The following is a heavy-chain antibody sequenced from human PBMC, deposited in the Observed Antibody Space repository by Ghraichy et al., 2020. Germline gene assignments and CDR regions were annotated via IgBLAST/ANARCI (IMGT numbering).Heavy chain of an antibody. CDR3: AKVYTKYCGGDCYFDY. V-gene: IGHV3-23*01. D-gene: IGHD2-21*02. CDR1: GFTFSSYA. CDR2: ISGGGGTT. J-gene: IGHJ4*02. Sequence: GGSLRLSCAASGFTFSSYAMSWVRQAPGKGLEWVSAISGGGGTTYYADSVKGRFTISRDNSKNTLYLQMNSLRAEDTAVYYCAKVYTKYCGGDCYFDYWGQGTLVTVSS.